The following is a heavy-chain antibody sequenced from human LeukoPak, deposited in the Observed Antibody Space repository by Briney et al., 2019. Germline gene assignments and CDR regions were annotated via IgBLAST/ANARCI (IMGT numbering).Heavy chain of an antibody. J-gene: IGHJ2*01. V-gene: IGHV1-2*02. Sequence: ASVKVSCKASGYTFTGYYMHWVRQAPGQGLEWMGWINPNSGGTNYAQKFQGRVTMTRDTSISTAYMELRSLRSDDTAVYYCARVEYYYDSSGYYLNWYFDLWGRGTLVTVSS. CDR2: INPNSGGT. D-gene: IGHD3-22*01. CDR3: ARVEYYYDSSGYYLNWYFDL. CDR1: GYTFTGYY.